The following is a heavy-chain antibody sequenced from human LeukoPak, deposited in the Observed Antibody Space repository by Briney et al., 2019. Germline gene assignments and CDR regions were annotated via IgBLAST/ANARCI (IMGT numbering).Heavy chain of an antibody. V-gene: IGHV4-59*08. D-gene: IGHD3-9*01. J-gene: IGHJ4*02. Sequence: SETLSLTCTVSGGSISSYYWSWIRQPPGKGLEWIGYIYYRGSTNYNPSLKSRVTISVDTSKNQFSLKLSSVTAADTAVYYCARHGEYYDILTGYYNPPYYFDYWGQGTLVTVSS. CDR2: IYYRGST. CDR1: GGSISSYY. CDR3: ARHGEYYDILTGYYNPPYYFDY.